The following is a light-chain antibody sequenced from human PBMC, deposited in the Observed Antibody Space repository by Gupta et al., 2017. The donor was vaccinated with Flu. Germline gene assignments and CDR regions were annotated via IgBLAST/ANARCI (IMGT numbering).Light chain of an antibody. CDR2: AAS. CDR3: QQASSFPSIT. J-gene: IGKJ5*01. Sequence: SSVSASVGDRVTITCRASQDIRRWLDWYQQKPGKAPKLLISAASSWQSGVPSRFSGSGSGTDFTLTISSLQPEDFATYFCQQASSFPSITFGQGTRLDIK. V-gene: IGKV1-12*02. CDR1: QDIRRW.